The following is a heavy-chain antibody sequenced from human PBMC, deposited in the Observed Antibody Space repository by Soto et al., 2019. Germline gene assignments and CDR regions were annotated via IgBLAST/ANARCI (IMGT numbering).Heavy chain of an antibody. D-gene: IGHD1-1*01. V-gene: IGHV4-61*01. Sequence: QVQLQESGPGLVKPSETLSLTCTVSGGSVSSGSYYWSWIRQPPGKGLEWIGYIYYSGSTNYNPSLKNRGTKSVDTSKNQFSLKLSSVTAADTAVYYCARNDGGSNYYYYGMDVWGQGTTVTVSS. CDR1: GGSVSSGSYY. J-gene: IGHJ6*02. CDR2: IYYSGST. CDR3: ARNDGGSNYYYYGMDV.